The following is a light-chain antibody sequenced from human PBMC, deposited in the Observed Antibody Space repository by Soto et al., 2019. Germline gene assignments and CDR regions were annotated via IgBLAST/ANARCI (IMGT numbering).Light chain of an antibody. V-gene: IGKV1-5*01. CDR1: QSISSW. CDR3: QQYENYWT. CDR2: DAS. Sequence: DIQMSQSPSTLSAPPRHRVNITCRASQSISSWLAWYQHKPGKAPKLLIYDASNLDSGVPSRFSGSGSGTEFSLTISNLQPDDCATYYCQQYENYWTFGQGTKV. J-gene: IGKJ1*01.